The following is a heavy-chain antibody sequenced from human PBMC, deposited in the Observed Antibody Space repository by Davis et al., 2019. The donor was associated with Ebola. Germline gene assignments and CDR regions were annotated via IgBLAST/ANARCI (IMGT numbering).Heavy chain of an antibody. CDR1: GGSISSYY. V-gene: IGHV4-59*04. Sequence: MPSETLSLTCTVSGGSISSYYWSWIRQPPGKGLEWIGEINHSGSTNYNPSLKSRVTISVDTPKNQFSLKVKYVTAADTAVYYCASAPLIATPGALWFDPWGPGTPVTVSS. CDR3: ASAPLIATPGALWFDP. CDR2: INHSGST. J-gene: IGHJ5*02. D-gene: IGHD6-13*01.